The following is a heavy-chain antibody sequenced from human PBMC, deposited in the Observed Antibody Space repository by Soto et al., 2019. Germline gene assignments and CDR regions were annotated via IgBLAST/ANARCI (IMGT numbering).Heavy chain of an antibody. D-gene: IGHD4-4*01. V-gene: IGHV4-59*01. CDR2: IYYSGST. J-gene: IGHJ5*02. CDR1: GGSISSNY. CDR3: ARGGLHDYSRNWFDP. Sequence: SETLSLTCTVSGGSISSNYWSWIRQPPGKGLEWIAYIYYSGSTNYNPSLKSRVTISLDTSKNQFSLKLSSVTAADTAVYYCARGGLHDYSRNWFDPWGQGTLVTVSS.